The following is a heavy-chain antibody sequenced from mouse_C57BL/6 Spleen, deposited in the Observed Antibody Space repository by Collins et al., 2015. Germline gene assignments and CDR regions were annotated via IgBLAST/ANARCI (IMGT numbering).Heavy chain of an antibody. CDR3: ARSVTTYAMDY. Sequence: QVQLQQPGAELVRPGTSVKLSCKASGYTFTSYWMHWVKQRPGQGLEWIGVIDPSDSYTNYNQKFKGKATLTVDTSSSTAYMQLSSLTSEDSAVYYCARSVTTYAMDYWGQGTSVTVSS. D-gene: IGHD2-2*01. CDR2: IDPSDSYT. V-gene: IGHV1-59*01. J-gene: IGHJ4*01. CDR1: GYTFTSYW.